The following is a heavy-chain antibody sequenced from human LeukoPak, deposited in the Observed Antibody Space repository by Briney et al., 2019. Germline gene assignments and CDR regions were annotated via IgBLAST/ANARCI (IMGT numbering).Heavy chain of an antibody. CDR1: GGSFSGYY. V-gene: IGHV4-34*01. J-gene: IGHJ4*02. D-gene: IGHD6-13*01. CDR2: INHSGST. Sequence: PSETLSLTCAVYGGSFSGYYWSWIRQPPGKGLEWIGEINHSGSTYYNPSLKSRVTISVDTSKNQFSLKLSSVTAAATAVYYCARDIDSSSASDSWGQGTLVTVSS. CDR3: ARDIDSSSASDS.